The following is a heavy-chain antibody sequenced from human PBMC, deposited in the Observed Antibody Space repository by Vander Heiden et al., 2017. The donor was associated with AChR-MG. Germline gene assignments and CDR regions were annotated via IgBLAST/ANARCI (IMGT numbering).Heavy chain of an antibody. V-gene: IGHV3-23*01. Sequence: EVQLLESGGGLVQPGGALRPTCAASGITISSYASSWVRQAAGKGLEWVSSMSGFAGSPYYADSVKGRFTISRDNSNDTVYLQMNSLRAEDTAVYYCAKGRGATYYYYMDVWGKGTTVTVSS. CDR3: AKGRGATYYYYMDV. CDR2: MSGFAGSP. D-gene: IGHD2-15*01. J-gene: IGHJ6*03. CDR1: GITISSYA.